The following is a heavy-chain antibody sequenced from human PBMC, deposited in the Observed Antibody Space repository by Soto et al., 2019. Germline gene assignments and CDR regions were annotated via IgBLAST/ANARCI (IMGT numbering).Heavy chain of an antibody. V-gene: IGHV6-1*01. D-gene: IGHD1-1*01. CDR1: GDSVSSNSAA. J-gene: IGHJ5*02. Sequence: QTLSLTCAISGDSVSSNSAAWNWIRQSPSRGLEWLGRTYYRSKWYNDYAVSVKSRITINPDTSKNQFSLQLNSVTPEDTAVYYCASELVVANGGWFDPWGQGTLVTVSS. CDR3: ASELVVANGGWFDP. CDR2: TYYRSKWYN.